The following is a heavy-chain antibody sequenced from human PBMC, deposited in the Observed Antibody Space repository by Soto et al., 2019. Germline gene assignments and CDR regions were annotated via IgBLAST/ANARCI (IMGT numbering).Heavy chain of an antibody. CDR2: INQDGGVT. V-gene: IGHV3-7*03. J-gene: IGHJ4*02. CDR1: GFTFIGSF. Sequence: GGSLRLSCGASGFTFIGSFMVWIRQAPGKGLEWVANINQDGGVTYYVDSVEGRFTISRDNTKDSLYLQMNSLRGEDTAIYYCARYYRGSGRYFFDYWGQGTPVTVSS. D-gene: IGHD6-19*01. CDR3: ARYYRGSGRYFFDY.